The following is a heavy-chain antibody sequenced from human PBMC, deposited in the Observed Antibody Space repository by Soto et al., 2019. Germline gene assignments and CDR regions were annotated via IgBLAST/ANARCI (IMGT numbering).Heavy chain of an antibody. D-gene: IGHD3-3*01. CDR1: GYTFPGYY. CDR2: INPNSGGT. V-gene: IGHV1-2*04. CDR3: ARGRPDYDFWSGYSNYYYYMDV. J-gene: IGHJ6*03. Sequence: ASVKVSCKASGYTFPGYYMHWVRQAPGQGLEWMGWINPNSGGTNYAQKFQGWVTMTRDTSISTAYMELSRLRSDDTAVYYCARGRPDYDFWSGYSNYYYYMDVWGKGTTVTVSS.